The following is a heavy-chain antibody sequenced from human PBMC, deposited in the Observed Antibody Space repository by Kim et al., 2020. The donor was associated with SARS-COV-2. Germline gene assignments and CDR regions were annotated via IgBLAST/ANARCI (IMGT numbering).Heavy chain of an antibody. V-gene: IGHV4-39*01. J-gene: IGHJ4*02. D-gene: IGHD6-19*01. CDR1: GGSISSSSYY. Sequence: SETLSLTCTVSGGSISSSSYYWGWIRQPPGKGLEWIGSIYYSGSTYYNPSLKSRVTISVDTSKNQFSLKLSSVTAADTAVYYSARHLRGGIAVAGGYYFDYWGQGTLVTVSS. CDR2: IYYSGST. CDR3: ARHLRGGIAVAGGYYFDY.